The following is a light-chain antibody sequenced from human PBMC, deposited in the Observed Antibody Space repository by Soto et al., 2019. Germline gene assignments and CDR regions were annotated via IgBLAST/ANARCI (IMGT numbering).Light chain of an antibody. CDR2: GAS. CDR1: QSVSSSY. V-gene: IGKV3-20*01. CDR3: HQYDSSPLS. J-gene: IGKJ4*01. Sequence: EIVLTQSPGTLSLSPGERATLSCRASQSVSSSYLAWYQQKPGQAPRLLIYGASSRATGIPDRFSGSGSGTAVTRTISRLEPEDFAVYYCHQYDSSPLSFGGGTKVEIK.